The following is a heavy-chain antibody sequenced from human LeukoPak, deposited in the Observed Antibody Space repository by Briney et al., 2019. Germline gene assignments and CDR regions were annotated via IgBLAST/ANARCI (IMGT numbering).Heavy chain of an antibody. J-gene: IGHJ4*02. CDR1: GFTFSTYA. CDR3: ALFTVVMPSY. Sequence: PGGSLRLSCAASGFTFSTYAMNWVRQAPGKGLEWVSSVSGSGGSTYYADSVKGRFTISRDNSKNTLYLQMNSLRAEDTAVYYCALFTVVMPSYWGQGTLVTVSS. D-gene: IGHD4-23*01. V-gene: IGHV3-23*01. CDR2: VSGSGGST.